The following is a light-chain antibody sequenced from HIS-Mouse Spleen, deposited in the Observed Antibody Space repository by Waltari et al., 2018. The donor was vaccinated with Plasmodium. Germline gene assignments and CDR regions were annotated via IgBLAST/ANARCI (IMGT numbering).Light chain of an antibody. J-gene: IGKJ4*01. CDR1: QSVSRN. CDR2: GAS. V-gene: IGKV3-15*01. Sequence: EIVMTQSPATLSVSPGERATLSSRASQSVSRNLAWYQQKPGQAPRLLIYGASTRATGIPARFSGSGSGTEFTLTISSMQSEDFAVYYCQQYNNWPLTFGGGTKVEIK. CDR3: QQYNNWPLT.